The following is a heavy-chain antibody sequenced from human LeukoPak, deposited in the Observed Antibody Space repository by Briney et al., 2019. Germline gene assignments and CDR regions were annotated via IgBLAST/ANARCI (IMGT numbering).Heavy chain of an antibody. Sequence: SGGSLRLSCVASGFTFSSYAMGWVRQAPGKGPEWVSSLTDSGGTTYYVDSVKGRFTISRDKSKNTLYLHMNSLRAEETGMYYCAKKRDAFDIWGQGTVVAVSS. V-gene: IGHV3-23*01. CDR3: AKKRDAFDI. D-gene: IGHD5-24*01. CDR1: GFTFSSYA. J-gene: IGHJ3*02. CDR2: LTDSGGTT.